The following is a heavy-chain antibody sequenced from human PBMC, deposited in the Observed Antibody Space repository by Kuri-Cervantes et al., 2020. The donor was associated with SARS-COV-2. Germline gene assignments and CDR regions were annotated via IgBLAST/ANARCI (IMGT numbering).Heavy chain of an antibody. CDR1: GFTFSSYA. CDR3: AKAGENYYYYYMDV. CDR2: ISYDGSNK. J-gene: IGHJ6*03. D-gene: IGHD3-16*01. Sequence: GGSLRLSCPPSGFTFSSYAMHWVRQAPGKGLEWVAVISYDGSNKYYADSVKGRFTISRDNSKNSLYLQMNSLRAEDTAVYYCAKAGENYYYYYMDVWGKGTTVTVSS. V-gene: IGHV3-30-3*01.